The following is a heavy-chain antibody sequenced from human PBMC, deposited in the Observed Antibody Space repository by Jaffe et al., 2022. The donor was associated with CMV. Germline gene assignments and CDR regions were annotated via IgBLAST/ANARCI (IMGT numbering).Heavy chain of an antibody. CDR2: IKQDGSEK. Sequence: EVQLVESGGGLVQPGGSLRLSCAASGFTFSSYWMSWVRQAPGKGLEWVANIKQDGSEKYYVDSVKGRFTISRDNAKNSLYLQMNSLRAEDTAVYYCARAEWSYGAEYFQHWGQGTLVTVSS. D-gene: IGHD3-3*01. CDR1: GFTFSSYW. CDR3: ARAEWSYGAEYFQH. J-gene: IGHJ1*01. V-gene: IGHV3-7*03.